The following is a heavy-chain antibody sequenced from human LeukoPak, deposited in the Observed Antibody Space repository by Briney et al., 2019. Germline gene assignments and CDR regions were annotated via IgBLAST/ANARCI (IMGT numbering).Heavy chain of an antibody. CDR1: RFTFSNYL. D-gene: IGHD5-24*01. CDR2: IKSDGSGK. J-gene: IGHJ3*02. V-gene: IGHV3-7*01. CDR3: ARDADLGTTITGGFDI. Sequence: PGGSLRLSCAASRFTFSNYLMSWVRQAPGKGLEWVASIKSDGSGKFYVDSVKGRFTISRDNARNSLYLQMNRLRAEDTAVYYCARDADLGTTITGGFDIWGQGTKVTVSS.